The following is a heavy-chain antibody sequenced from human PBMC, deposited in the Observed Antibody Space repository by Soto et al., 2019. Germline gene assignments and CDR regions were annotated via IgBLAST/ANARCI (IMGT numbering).Heavy chain of an antibody. J-gene: IGHJ4*02. CDR1: GFTFSSFS. Sequence: GGSLRLSCAASGFTFSSFSMNWVRRAPGKGLEWLSYITSSSITIYYADSVKGRFTISRDNAKNSLYLQMNSLRDKDTAVYYCARDSSSWNFDYWGQGALVTVSS. V-gene: IGHV3-48*02. D-gene: IGHD6-13*01. CDR2: ITSSSITI. CDR3: ARDSSSWNFDY.